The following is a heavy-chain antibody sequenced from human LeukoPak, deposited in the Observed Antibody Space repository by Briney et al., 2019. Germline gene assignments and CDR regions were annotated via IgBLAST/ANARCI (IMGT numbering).Heavy chain of an antibody. D-gene: IGHD3-10*01. J-gene: IGHJ3*02. CDR3: ARLYYYGSGSYTYAFDI. CDR1: GGSISSSNW. Sequence: SGTLSLTCAVSGGSISSSNWWSWVRQPPGQGLEWIGEIYHSGSTNYNPSLKSRVTISVDKSKNQFSLKLSSVTAADTAVYYCARLYYYGSGSYTYAFDIWGQGTMVTVSS. V-gene: IGHV4-4*02. CDR2: IYHSGST.